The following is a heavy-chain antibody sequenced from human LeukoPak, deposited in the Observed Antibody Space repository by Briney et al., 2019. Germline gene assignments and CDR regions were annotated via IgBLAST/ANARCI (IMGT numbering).Heavy chain of an antibody. J-gene: IGHJ4*02. Sequence: SETLSLTCTVSGGSISSSSYYWGWIRQPPGKGLEWIGSIYYSGSTYYNPSLKSRVTISVDTSKNQFSLKLSSVTAADTAVYYCARHPCSSGWYPYWGQGTLVTVSS. CDR2: IYYSGST. V-gene: IGHV4-39*01. D-gene: IGHD6-19*01. CDR1: GGSISSSSYY. CDR3: ARHPCSSGWYPY.